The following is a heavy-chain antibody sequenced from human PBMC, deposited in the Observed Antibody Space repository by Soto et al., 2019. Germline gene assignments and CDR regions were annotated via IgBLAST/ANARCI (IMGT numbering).Heavy chain of an antibody. CDR1: HGSFRPNY. CDR3: VCLVPLQCIRSCCFDRFTP. V-gene: IGHV4-59*12. J-gene: IGHJ5*02. CDR2: IYYGGTT. Sequence: PETLPLTYTVSHGSFRPNYWRWCRQPPGKGLEWVGYIYYGGTTRYNPSLKSRVTISLDTSKSQFSLKLTSVTAADTAVYYCVCLVPLQCIRSCCFDRFTPW. D-gene: IGHD1-26*01.